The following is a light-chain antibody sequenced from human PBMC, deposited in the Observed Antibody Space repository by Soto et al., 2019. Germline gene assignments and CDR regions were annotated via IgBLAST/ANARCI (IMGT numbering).Light chain of an antibody. V-gene: IGLV1-44*01. CDR1: SSNIGSNT. Sequence: QSVLTQPPSASGTPGQRVTISCSGSSSNIGSNTVNWYQQLPGTAPKLLIYSNNQRPSGVPDRFSGPKSGTSASLAISGLQSEDEADYYCAAWDDSLNGLVFGGGTKLTVL. J-gene: IGLJ2*01. CDR2: SNN. CDR3: AAWDDSLNGLV.